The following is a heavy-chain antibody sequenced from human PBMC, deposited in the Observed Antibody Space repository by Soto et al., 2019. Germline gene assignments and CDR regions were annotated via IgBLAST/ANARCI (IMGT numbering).Heavy chain of an antibody. Sequence: EVPLLESGGGLAQPGGSLRLSCAASGFTFSSYAMSWVRQAPGKGLEWVSAISGSGVSTYYADSVKGRFTISRDNSKNTLYLQMNSLRAEDTAVYYCAKSPGMYYYDSSGYYHYDYWGQGTLVTVSS. J-gene: IGHJ4*02. V-gene: IGHV3-23*01. CDR1: GFTFSSYA. D-gene: IGHD3-22*01. CDR3: AKSPGMYYYDSSGYYHYDY. CDR2: ISGSGVST.